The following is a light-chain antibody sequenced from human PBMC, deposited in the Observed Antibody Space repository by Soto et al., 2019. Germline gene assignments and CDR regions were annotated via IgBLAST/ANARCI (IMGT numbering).Light chain of an antibody. CDR3: SSYTSINTLDVV. CDR2: EVT. J-gene: IGLJ2*01. V-gene: IGLV2-14*01. Sequence: QSALTQPASVSGSPGQSITISCTGTSRDIGSYNYVSWYQQYPGKAPKLMIFEVTNRPSGVSNRFSGSKSGNTASLTISGLQAEDEPNYFCSSYTSINTLDVVFGGGTKLTVL. CDR1: SRDIGSYNY.